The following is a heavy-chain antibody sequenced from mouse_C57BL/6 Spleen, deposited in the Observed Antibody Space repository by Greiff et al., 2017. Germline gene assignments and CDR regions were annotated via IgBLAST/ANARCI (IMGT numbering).Heavy chain of an antibody. J-gene: IGHJ2*01. Sequence: VQLQQPGAELVRPGTSVKLSCKASGYTFTSYWMHWVKQRPGQGLEWIGVIDPSDSYTNYNQKFKGKATLTVDTSSSTAYMQLSSLTSEDSAVYYCARSITTVYFDYWGQGTTLTVSS. CDR2: IDPSDSYT. CDR1: GYTFTSYW. V-gene: IGHV1-59*01. CDR3: ARSITTVYFDY. D-gene: IGHD1-1*01.